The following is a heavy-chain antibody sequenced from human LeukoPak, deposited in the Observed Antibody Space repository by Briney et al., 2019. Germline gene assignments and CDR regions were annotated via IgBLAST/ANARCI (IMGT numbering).Heavy chain of an antibody. CDR1: GFTFSTYA. V-gene: IGHV3-23*01. D-gene: IGHD6-19*01. J-gene: IGHJ4*02. CDR3: AKNAASGWSSGDY. CDR2: ISDSGGIT. Sequence: GGSLRLSCAASGFTFSTYAMSWVRQAPGKGLEWVSTISDSGGITYYADSLKGRFTISRDNSKNTLYVQMNGLRAEDTAVYYCAKNAASGWSSGDYWGQGTLVTVSS.